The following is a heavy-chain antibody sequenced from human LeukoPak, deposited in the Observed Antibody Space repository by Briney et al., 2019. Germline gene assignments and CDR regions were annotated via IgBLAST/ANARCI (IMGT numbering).Heavy chain of an antibody. V-gene: IGHV4-61*02. J-gene: IGHJ5*02. CDR2: IYTSGIGGIT. CDR3: ARGKGPFDP. CDR1: GGSISSGSYY. Sequence: SETLSLTCTVSGGSISSGSYYWSWIRQPAGKGLEWIGRIYTSGIGGITNYNPSLKSRVTISLSTSKNQFSLELSSVTAADTAVYYCARGKGPFDPWGQGTLVTVSS.